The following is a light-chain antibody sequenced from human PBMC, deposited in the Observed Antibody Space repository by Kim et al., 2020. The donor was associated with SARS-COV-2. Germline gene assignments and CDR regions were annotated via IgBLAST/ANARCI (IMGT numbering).Light chain of an antibody. V-gene: IGKV3-15*01. J-gene: IGKJ4*01. Sequence: EMVLTQSPATLSVSPGERATLSCRASQTVRNNVLAWYQQKPGQAPRLLIYDASTRATGIPARFSGSGSGTEFTLTISSLQSEDFAVYYCQRYYNWPLTFGGGTKVDNK. CDR3: QRYYNWPLT. CDR2: DAS. CDR1: QTVRNN.